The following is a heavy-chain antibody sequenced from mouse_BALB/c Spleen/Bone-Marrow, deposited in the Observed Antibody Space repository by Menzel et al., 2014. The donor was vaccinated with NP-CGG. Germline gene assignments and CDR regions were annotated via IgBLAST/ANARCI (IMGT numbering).Heavy chain of an antibody. V-gene: IGHV5-12*02. CDR1: GFTFSDYY. CDR2: ISNGGGST. D-gene: IGHD2-4*01. CDR3: ARHNYDETWFAY. Sequence: EVHLVESGGGLVQPGGSLKLSCATSGFTFSDYYMYWVRQAPEKRLEWVAYISNGGGSTYYPDTVKGRFTISRDNAKNTLYLQMSRLKSEDTAMYYCARHNYDETWFAYWGQGTPVTVSA. J-gene: IGHJ3*01.